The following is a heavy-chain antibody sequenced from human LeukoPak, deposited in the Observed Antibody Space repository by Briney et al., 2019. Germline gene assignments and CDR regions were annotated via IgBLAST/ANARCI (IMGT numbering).Heavy chain of an antibody. CDR2: INHSGST. V-gene: IGHV4-34*01. CDR1: GGSFSGYC. Sequence: SETLSLTCAVYGGSFSGYCWSWIRQPPGKGLEWIGEINHSGSTNYNPSLKSRVTISVDTSKNQFSLKLSSVTAADTAVYYCARGKTDIVVVPAARRYNWFDPWGQGTLVTVSS. J-gene: IGHJ5*02. CDR3: ARGKTDIVVVPAARRYNWFDP. D-gene: IGHD2-2*01.